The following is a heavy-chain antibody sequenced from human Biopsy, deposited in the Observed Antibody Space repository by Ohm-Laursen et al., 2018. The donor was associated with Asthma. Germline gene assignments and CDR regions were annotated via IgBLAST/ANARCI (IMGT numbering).Heavy chain of an antibody. Sequence: VSSVKASCKASGYPFNDYYVHWVRQAPGQGIEWMGRIDPNSGGTNYAQKFLGRVTMTRDTSVNTAFMVLSRLRSDDTAVYYCARIKIRIGAGTDRYFDLWGRGTLVTVSS. CDR2: IDPNSGGT. D-gene: IGHD3-16*01. J-gene: IGHJ2*01. V-gene: IGHV1-2*06. CDR3: ARIKIRIGAGTDRYFDL. CDR1: GYPFNDYY.